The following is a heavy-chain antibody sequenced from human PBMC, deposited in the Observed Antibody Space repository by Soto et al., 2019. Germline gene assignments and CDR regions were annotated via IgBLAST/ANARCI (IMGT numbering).Heavy chain of an antibody. V-gene: IGHV1-8*01. Sequence: ASVKVSCKASGYTFTTYDINWVRQATGQGLEWLGWMSPNSGATGYAQKFHGRVTMTRDTSISTACMELSNLRSEDTAMYFCARGVDAGVDVWGQRTTVTVSS. CDR1: GYTFTTYD. CDR2: MSPNSGAT. D-gene: IGHD1-1*01. J-gene: IGHJ6*02. CDR3: ARGVDAGVDV.